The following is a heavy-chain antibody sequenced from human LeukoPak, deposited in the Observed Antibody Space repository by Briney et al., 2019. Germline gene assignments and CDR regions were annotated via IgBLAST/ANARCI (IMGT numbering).Heavy chain of an antibody. Sequence: PGGSLRLSCAASGFTFSSYWMSWVRQAPGKGLEWVANIKQDGSEKYYVDSVKGRFTISRDNSKNTLFLHMNSLRADDTAVYYCAKVLEWFPESWGQGTLVTVSS. V-gene: IGHV3-7*03. CDR1: GFTFSSYW. CDR2: IKQDGSEK. D-gene: IGHD3-3*01. J-gene: IGHJ5*02. CDR3: AKVLEWFPES.